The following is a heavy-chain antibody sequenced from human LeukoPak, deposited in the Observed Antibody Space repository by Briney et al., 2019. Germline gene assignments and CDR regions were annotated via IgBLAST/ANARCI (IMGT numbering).Heavy chain of an antibody. D-gene: IGHD3-9*01. CDR1: GYTFTSYD. CDR3: ARREQSTTSSHVLTGRLTVFAI. V-gene: IGHV1-8*01. CDR2: MNPNSGNT. Sequence: ASVKVSCKASGYTFTSYDINWVRQATGQGLEWMGWMNPNSGNTGYAQKFQGRVTMTRDTSITTAYMELSSLRSEDTAVYYCARREQSTTSSHVLTGRLTVFAIWGQETMVTVSS. J-gene: IGHJ3*02.